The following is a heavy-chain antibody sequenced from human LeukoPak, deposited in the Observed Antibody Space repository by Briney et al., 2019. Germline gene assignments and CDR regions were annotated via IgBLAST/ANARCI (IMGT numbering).Heavy chain of an antibody. CDR3: ARVPSDYDILTGPTYYYYGMDV. CDR1: GGSISSYY. V-gene: IGHV4-59*01. CDR2: IYYSGST. J-gene: IGHJ6*02. Sequence: SETLSLTCTVSGGSISSYYWSWIRQPPGKGLEWIGYIYYSGSTNYNPSLKSRVTISVDTSKNQFSLKLSSVTAADTAVYYCARVPSDYDILTGPTYYYYGMDVWGQGTTVTVSS. D-gene: IGHD3-9*01.